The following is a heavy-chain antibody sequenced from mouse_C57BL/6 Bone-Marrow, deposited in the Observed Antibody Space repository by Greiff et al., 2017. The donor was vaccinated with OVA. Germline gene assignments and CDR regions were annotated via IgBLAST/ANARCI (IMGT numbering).Heavy chain of an antibody. Sequence: QVQLQQPGAELVKPGASVKMSCKASGYTFTSYWITWVKQRPGQGLEWIGDIYPGSGSTNYNEKFKSKATLTADKSSSTAYMQLSSLTSEDSAVYYCAREAPYYAMEYWGQGTSVTVSS. CDR2: IYPGSGST. V-gene: IGHV1-55*01. CDR1: GYTFTSYW. J-gene: IGHJ4*01. CDR3: AREAPYYAMEY.